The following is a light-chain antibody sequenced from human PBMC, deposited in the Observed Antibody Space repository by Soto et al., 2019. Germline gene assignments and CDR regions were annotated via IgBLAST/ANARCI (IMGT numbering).Light chain of an antibody. J-gene: IGLJ2*01. CDR2: RNN. CDR1: SSNIGSNY. CDR3: AAWDDSLSAHVV. Sequence: QSVLTQPPSASGTPGQRVTISCSGSSSNIGSNYVYWYQQLPGTAPKLLIYRNNQRHSGVPDRFSGSKSGTSASLAISGLRSEDEADYYCAAWDDSLSAHVVFGGGTKLTVL. V-gene: IGLV1-47*01.